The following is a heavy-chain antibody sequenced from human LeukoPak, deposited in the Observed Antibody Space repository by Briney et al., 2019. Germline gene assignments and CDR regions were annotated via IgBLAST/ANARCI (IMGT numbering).Heavy chain of an antibody. D-gene: IGHD1-26*01. CDR1: GFTFSSYA. V-gene: IGHV3-23*01. CDR3: PRDVGGSYAWFDP. CDR2: ISGSGGST. J-gene: IGHJ5*02. Sequence: GGSLRLSCAASGFTFSSYAMSWVRQAPGKGLEWVSAISGSGGSTYYADSVKGRFTISRDNSKNTLYLQMNSLSAEDTAVYYCPRDVGGSYAWFDPWGQGTLVTVSS.